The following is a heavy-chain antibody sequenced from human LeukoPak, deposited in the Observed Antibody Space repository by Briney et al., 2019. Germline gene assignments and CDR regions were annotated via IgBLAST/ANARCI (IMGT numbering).Heavy chain of an antibody. J-gene: IGHJ5*02. V-gene: IGHV4-4*07. CDR1: GGSISSYY. Sequence: SETLSLTCPVSGGSISSYYWSWIRQPAGKGLEWIGRIYTSGSTNYNPSLKSRVTMSVDTSKNQPSLKLTSVTAADTAVYYCARDRYGSGSYYKSWFDPWGQGTLVTVSS. D-gene: IGHD3-10*01. CDR2: IYTSGST. CDR3: ARDRYGSGSYYKSWFDP.